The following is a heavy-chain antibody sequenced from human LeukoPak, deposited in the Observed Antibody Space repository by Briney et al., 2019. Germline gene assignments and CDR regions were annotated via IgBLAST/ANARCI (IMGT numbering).Heavy chain of an antibody. D-gene: IGHD2-8*01. CDR2: VSLEGVR. J-gene: IGHJ4*02. V-gene: IGHV4-4*02. CDR3: SRENGAFSPFGY. CDR1: GGSITTTNW. Sequence: SETRSLTCGAPGGSITTTNWWSWVRQFPGQGLRWIGEVSLEGVRNYNPPLTSRVTMALDRAKMLLSLNLKSVTAADTYECYCSRENGAFSPFGYWGQRMLVTV.